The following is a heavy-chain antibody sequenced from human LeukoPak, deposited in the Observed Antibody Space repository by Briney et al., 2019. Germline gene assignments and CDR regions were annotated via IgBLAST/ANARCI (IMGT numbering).Heavy chain of an antibody. V-gene: IGHV3-23*01. CDR3: AKDLLRYFDRNNWFDP. Sequence: GGSLRLSRAASGFTFSSYAMSWVRQAPGKGLEWVSGISGSGGSTYYADSVKGRFTISRDNSKNTLYLQMNSLRAEDTAVYYCAKDLLRYFDRNNWFDPWGQGTLVTVSS. CDR1: GFTFSSYA. J-gene: IGHJ5*02. D-gene: IGHD3-9*01. CDR2: ISGSGGST.